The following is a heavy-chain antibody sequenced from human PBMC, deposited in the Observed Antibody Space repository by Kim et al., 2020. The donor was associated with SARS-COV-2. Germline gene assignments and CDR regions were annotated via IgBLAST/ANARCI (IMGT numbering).Heavy chain of an antibody. V-gene: IGHV4-34*01. CDR3: ARGHGWSGYYALFRGYGMDV. Sequence: SETLSLTCAVYGGSFSDYYWSWIRQPPGKGLEWIGEINHSGSTNYNPSLKSRVTISVDTSKNQFSLKLSSVTAADTAVYYCARGHGWSGYYALFRGYGMDVWGQGTTVNVSS. D-gene: IGHD3-3*01. J-gene: IGHJ6*02. CDR2: INHSGST. CDR1: GGSFSDYY.